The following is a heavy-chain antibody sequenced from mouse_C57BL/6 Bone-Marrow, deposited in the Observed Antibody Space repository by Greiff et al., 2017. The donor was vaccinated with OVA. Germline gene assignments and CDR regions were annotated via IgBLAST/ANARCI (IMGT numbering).Heavy chain of an antibody. Sequence: DVKLVESGGGLVQPGGSLKLSCAASGFTFSDYYMYWVRQTPEQRLEWVAYISNGGGSTYYPDTVKGRITISRDNAKNTLYLQMSRLKSEYTAMYYCARRLFAYWGQGTLVTVSA. CDR1: GFTFSDYY. CDR3: ARRLFAY. V-gene: IGHV5-12*01. J-gene: IGHJ3*01. CDR2: ISNGGGST.